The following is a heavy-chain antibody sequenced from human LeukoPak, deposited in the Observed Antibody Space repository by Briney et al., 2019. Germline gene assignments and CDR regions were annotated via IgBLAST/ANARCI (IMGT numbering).Heavy chain of an antibody. Sequence: SETLSLTCAVYGGSFSGYYWSWIRQPPGKGLEWIGEINHSGSTNYNPSLKSRVTISVDTSKNQFSLELSSVTAADTAVYYCARGWYSSSWYGYWGQGTLVTVSS. D-gene: IGHD6-13*01. V-gene: IGHV4-34*01. J-gene: IGHJ4*02. CDR2: INHSGST. CDR3: ARGWYSSSWYGY. CDR1: GGSFSGYY.